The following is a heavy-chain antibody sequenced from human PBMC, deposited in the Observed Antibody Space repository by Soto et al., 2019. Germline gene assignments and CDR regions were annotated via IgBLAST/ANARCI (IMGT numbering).Heavy chain of an antibody. D-gene: IGHD2-21*01. CDR3: AREAKVVINPDDAFDI. Sequence: SETLSLTCTVSGGSISSGGYYWSWIRQHPGKGLEWIGYIYYSGSTYYNPSLKSRVTISVDTSKNQFSLKLSSVTAADTAVYYCAREAKVVINPDDAFDIWGQGKMVTVSS. CDR2: IYYSGST. V-gene: IGHV4-31*03. CDR1: GGSISSGGYY. J-gene: IGHJ3*02.